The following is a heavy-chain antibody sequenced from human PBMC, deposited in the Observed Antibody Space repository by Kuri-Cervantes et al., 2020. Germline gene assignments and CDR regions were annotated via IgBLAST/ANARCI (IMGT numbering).Heavy chain of an antibody. V-gene: IGHV3-48*03. Sequence: GGSLRLSCAASGFTFSSYEMNWVRQAPGKGLEWVSYISSSGSTIYYADSVKGRFTISRDNAKNSLYLQMNSLTVEDTAVYYCAKDTTHYCSTTSCIPWGFHYWGRGTLVTVSS. CDR3: AKDTTHYCSTTSCIPWGFHY. CDR2: ISSSGSTI. CDR1: GFTFSSYE. D-gene: IGHD2-2*01. J-gene: IGHJ4*02.